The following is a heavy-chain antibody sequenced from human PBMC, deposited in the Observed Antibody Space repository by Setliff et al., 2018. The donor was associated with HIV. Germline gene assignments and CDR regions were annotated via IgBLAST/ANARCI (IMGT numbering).Heavy chain of an antibody. D-gene: IGHD3-16*01. CDR2: ISGSGDST. J-gene: IGHJ5*02. V-gene: IGHV3-23*01. CDR3: AKDYTPTFWEYNWFDV. Sequence: QTGESLRLSCAASGFTFNYHAMTWVRQAPGKGLEWVSGISGSGDSTFYAHSVKGRFTISRDNYRDTLYLEMNNLRAEDTALYYCAKDYTPTFWEYNWFDVWGQGTQVTVSS. CDR1: GFTFNYHA.